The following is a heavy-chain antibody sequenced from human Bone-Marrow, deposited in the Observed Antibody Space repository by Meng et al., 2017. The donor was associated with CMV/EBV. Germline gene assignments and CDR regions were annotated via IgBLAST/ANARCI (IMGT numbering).Heavy chain of an antibody. CDR3: ASTRASMVRGYGMDV. CDR2: INPNSGGT. D-gene: IGHD3-10*01. V-gene: IGHV1-2*02. Sequence: ASVKVSCKASGYTFTGYYMHWVRQAPGQGLEWMGWINPNSGGTNYAQKFQGRVTMTRDTSISTAYMELSRLRSDDTAVYYCASTRASMVRGYGMDVWGQGTTVTVYS. CDR1: GYTFTGYY. J-gene: IGHJ6*02.